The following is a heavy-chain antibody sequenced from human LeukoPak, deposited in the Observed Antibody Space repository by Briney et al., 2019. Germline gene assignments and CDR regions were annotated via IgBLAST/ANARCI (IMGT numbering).Heavy chain of an antibody. CDR1: GFTFSSYS. J-gene: IGHJ4*02. CDR3: ARGGYSYGLTY. Sequence: GGSLRLSSAASGFTFSSYSMNWVRQAPGKGLEWVSVIYSGGSTYYADSVKGRFIISRDNSKNMLYLQMNSLRAEDTAVYYCARGGYSYGLTYWGQGTLVTVSS. CDR2: IYSGGST. D-gene: IGHD5-18*01. V-gene: IGHV3-53*01.